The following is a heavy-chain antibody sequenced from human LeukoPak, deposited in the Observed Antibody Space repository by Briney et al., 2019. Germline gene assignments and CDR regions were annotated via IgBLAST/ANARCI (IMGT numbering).Heavy chain of an antibody. Sequence: SETLSLTCTVSGGSISSSSYYWGWIRQPPGKGLEWFGSIYYSGRTYYNPSLKSRVTISVDTSKTQFSLKLSSVTAADTAVYYCARDSSGYELMHYYYYMDVWGKGTTVTVSS. CDR2: IYYSGRT. V-gene: IGHV4-39*07. CDR1: GGSISSSSYY. D-gene: IGHD3-22*01. CDR3: ARDSSGYELMHYYYYMDV. J-gene: IGHJ6*03.